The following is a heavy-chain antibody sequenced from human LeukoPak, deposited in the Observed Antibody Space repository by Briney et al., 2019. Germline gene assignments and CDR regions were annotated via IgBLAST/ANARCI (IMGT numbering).Heavy chain of an antibody. CDR1: GYTFTGYY. J-gene: IGHJ3*01. CDR2: INPNSGGT. D-gene: IGHD3-22*01. V-gene: IGHV1-2*02. Sequence: GASVKVSCKASGYTFTGYYMHWVRQAPGQGLEWMGWINPNSGGTNYAQKFQGRVTMTRDTSISTAYMELSSLRSDDTAVYYCASERIPYYYDTSGHDAFDVWGQETMVTVSS. CDR3: ASERIPYYYDTSGHDAFDV.